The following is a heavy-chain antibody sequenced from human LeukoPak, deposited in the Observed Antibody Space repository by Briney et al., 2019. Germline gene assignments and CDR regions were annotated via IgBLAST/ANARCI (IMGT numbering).Heavy chain of an antibody. CDR3: ARAPCGSSGCAFDY. CDR2: ISSSGNTI. D-gene: IGHD6-19*01. J-gene: IGHJ4*02. Sequence: GGSLRLSCAASGFTFSSYEMNWVRQAPGKGLEWVSYISSSGNTIYYADSVKGRFTISRDNAKNSLYLQMNSLRAEDAAVYYCARAPCGSSGCAFDYWGQGTLVTDSS. V-gene: IGHV3-48*03. CDR1: GFTFSSYE.